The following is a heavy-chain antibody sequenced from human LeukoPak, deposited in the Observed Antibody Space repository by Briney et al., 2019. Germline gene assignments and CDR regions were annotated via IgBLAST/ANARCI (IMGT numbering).Heavy chain of an antibody. D-gene: IGHD3-10*01. J-gene: IGHJ6*02. Sequence: SVKVSCKASGFTFTSSAMQWVRQARGQRLEGRGWIVVGSGNTNYAQTFQERVTITRDMSTSTAYMELSSLRSEDTAVYYCAAGSGFGELLQYYYYYGMDVWGQGTTVTVSS. V-gene: IGHV1-58*02. CDR3: AAGSGFGELLQYYYYYGMDV. CDR1: GFTFTSSA. CDR2: IVVGSGNT.